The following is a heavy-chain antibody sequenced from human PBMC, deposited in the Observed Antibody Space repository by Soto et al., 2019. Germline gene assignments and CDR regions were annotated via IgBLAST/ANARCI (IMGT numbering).Heavy chain of an antibody. V-gene: IGHV3-30*18. J-gene: IGHJ4*02. CDR3: AKGGTTVTTSIDY. D-gene: IGHD4-17*01. CDR1: GFTFSSYG. CDR2: ISYDGSNK. Sequence: GGSLRLSCAASGFTFSSYGMHWVRQAPGKGLEWVAVISYDGSNKYYADSVKGRFTISRDNSKNTLYLQMNSLRAEDTAVYYCAKGGTTVTTSIDYWGQGTLVTVSS.